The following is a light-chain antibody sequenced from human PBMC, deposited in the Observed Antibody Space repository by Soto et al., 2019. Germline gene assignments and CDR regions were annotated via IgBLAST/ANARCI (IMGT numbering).Light chain of an antibody. J-gene: IGLJ3*02. CDR2: LNSDGSH. CDR3: QTWGTAIHV. V-gene: IGLV4-69*01. CDR1: RGHSSYA. Sequence: QLVLTQSPSASASLGASVKLTCTLSRGHSSYAISWHQQQPEKGPRYLMKLNSDGSHSKGHGIPDRFSGSSSGAVRYLTISSLQSEDEADYYCQTWGTAIHVFGGGTKLTVL.